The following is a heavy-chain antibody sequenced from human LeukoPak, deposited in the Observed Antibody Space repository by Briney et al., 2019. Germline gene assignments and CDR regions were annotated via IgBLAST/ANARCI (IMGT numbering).Heavy chain of an antibody. D-gene: IGHD6-6*01. CDR3: ARGIAARPCDY. CDR2: IYTSGST. Sequence: SETLSLTCTVSGGSISSYYWSWIRQPAGKGLEWVGRIYTSGSTNYNPSLKSRATMSVDTSKNQFSLKLSSVTAADTAVYYCARGIAARPCDYWGQGTLVTVSS. CDR1: GGSISSYY. J-gene: IGHJ4*02. V-gene: IGHV4-4*07.